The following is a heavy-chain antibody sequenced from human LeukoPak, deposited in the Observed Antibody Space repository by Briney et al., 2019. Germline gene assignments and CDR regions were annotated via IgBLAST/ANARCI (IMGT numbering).Heavy chain of an antibody. D-gene: IGHD3-22*01. J-gene: IGHJ5*02. CDR3: ARDRYYYDSSGTRWFDP. V-gene: IGHV4-59*01. CDR2: IHNSGIT. CDR1: GGSISSYY. Sequence: SETLSLTCTVSGGSISSYYWSWIRQPPGKGLEWIGYIHNSGITNYNPSLKSRVTISVDTSKNQFSLKLSSVTAADTAVYYRARDRYYYDSSGTRWFDPWGQGTLVTVSS.